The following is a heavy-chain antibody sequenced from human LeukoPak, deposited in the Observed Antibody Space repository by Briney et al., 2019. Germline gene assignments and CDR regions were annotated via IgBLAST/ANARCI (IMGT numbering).Heavy chain of an antibody. CDR3: AKTWGSKGRRDYYFNY. J-gene: IGHJ4*02. CDR1: GFTFSSYA. Sequence: GGSLRLSCAASGFTFSSYAMSWVRQAPGKGLEWVSAISGSGGSTYYADSVKGRFTISRDNSKNTLYLQMDSLRAEDTAVYYCAKTWGSKGRRDYYFNYWGQGTLVTVSS. D-gene: IGHD7-27*01. CDR2: ISGSGGST. V-gene: IGHV3-23*01.